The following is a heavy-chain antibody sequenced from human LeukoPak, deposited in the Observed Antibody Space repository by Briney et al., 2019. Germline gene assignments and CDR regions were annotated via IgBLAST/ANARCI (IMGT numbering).Heavy chain of an antibody. Sequence: SETLSLTCTVSGGSISSYYWSWIRQPAGKGLEWIGRIYTSGSTNYNPSLKSRVTMSVDTSKNQFSLKLSSVTAADTAVYYCARGRDVVVPAASHYYYYGMDVWGQGTTVIVSS. D-gene: IGHD2-2*01. V-gene: IGHV4-4*07. CDR3: ARGRDVVVPAASHYYYYGMDV. J-gene: IGHJ6*02. CDR1: GGSISSYY. CDR2: IYTSGST.